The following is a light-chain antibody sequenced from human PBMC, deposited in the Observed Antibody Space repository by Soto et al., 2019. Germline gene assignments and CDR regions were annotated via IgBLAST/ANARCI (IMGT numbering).Light chain of an antibody. CDR1: QSVNSS. V-gene: IGKV3-11*01. Sequence: DIVLTQSPSTLSLSPGERGTISCRASQSVNSSLAWYQQRPGQAPRLLIHDASNRATGIPARFSGSGSGTDFTLTISSLEPEDFAVYYCQQHSKWPITFGQGTLLEIQ. CDR2: DAS. J-gene: IGKJ5*01. CDR3: QQHSKWPIT.